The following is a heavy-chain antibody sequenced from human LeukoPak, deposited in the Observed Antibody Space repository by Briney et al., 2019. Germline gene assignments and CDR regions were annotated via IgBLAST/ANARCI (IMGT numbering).Heavy chain of an antibody. D-gene: IGHD2-8*02. J-gene: IGHJ6*02. V-gene: IGHV4-31*03. CDR1: GGSISSGGYY. Sequence: SQTLSLTCTVSGGSISSGGYYWSWIRQHPGQGLEWVGYIYYSGSTYYNPSLKSRVTISVDTSKNQFSLKLSSVTAADTAVYYCARDSDTGRTPYGMDVWGQGTTVTVSS. CDR2: IYYSGST. CDR3: ARDSDTGRTPYGMDV.